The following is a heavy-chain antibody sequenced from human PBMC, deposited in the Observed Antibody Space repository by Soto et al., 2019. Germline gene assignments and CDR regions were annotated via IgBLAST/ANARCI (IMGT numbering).Heavy chain of an antibody. CDR1: GGSVSSGSYY. J-gene: IGHJ4*02. CDR2: IYYSGST. CDR3: ARGIVDTAVVPPDY. Sequence: QVQLQESGPGLVKPSETLSLTCTVSGGSVSSGSYYWSWIRQPPGKGLEWIGYIYYSGSTNYNPSLKSRVTISVDTSKTQFSLKLSSVTAADTAVYYCARGIVDTAVVPPDYWGQGTLVTVSS. V-gene: IGHV4-61*01. D-gene: IGHD5-18*01.